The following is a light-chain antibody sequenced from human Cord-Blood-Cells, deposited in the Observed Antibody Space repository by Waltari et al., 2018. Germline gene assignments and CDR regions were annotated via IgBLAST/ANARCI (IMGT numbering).Light chain of an antibody. V-gene: IGLV1-40*01. J-gene: IGLJ2*01. CDR2: GNS. CDR1: SFNIGAGYD. Sequence: QSVLTQPPSVSGAPGQRVTISCTGSSFNIGAGYDVHSYQQLPGTAPKLLIYGNSNRPSGVPDRFSGSKSGTSASLAITGLQAEDEADYYCQSYDSSLSGSVFGGGTKLTVL. CDR3: QSYDSSLSGSV.